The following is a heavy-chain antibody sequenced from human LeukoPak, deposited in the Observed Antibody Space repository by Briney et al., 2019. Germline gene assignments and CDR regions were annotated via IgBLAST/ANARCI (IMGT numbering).Heavy chain of an antibody. CDR1: GFTFSSYG. CDR2: IWYDGSNK. J-gene: IGHJ4*02. Sequence: GGSLRLSCAASGFTFSSYGMHWVRQAPGKGLEWVAVIWYDGSNKYYADSVKGRFTISRDNSKNTLYLQMNSLRAEDTAVYYCARDRTYCGGDCYFDYWGQGTLVTVSS. CDR3: ARDRTYCGGDCYFDY. D-gene: IGHD2-21*02. V-gene: IGHV3-33*01.